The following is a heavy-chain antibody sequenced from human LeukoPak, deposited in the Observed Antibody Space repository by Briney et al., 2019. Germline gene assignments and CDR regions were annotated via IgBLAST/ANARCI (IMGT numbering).Heavy chain of an antibody. V-gene: IGHV3-9*01. J-gene: IGHJ5*02. CDR3: AKDRGYSYGYGWFDP. CDR1: GFTFSKAW. D-gene: IGHD5-18*01. CDR2: ISWNSGSI. Sequence: GGSLRLSCAASGFTFSKAWMTWVRQAPGKGLEWVSGISWNSGSIGYADSVKGRFTISRDNAKNSLYLQMNSLRAEDTALYYCAKDRGYSYGYGWFDPWGQGTLVTVSS.